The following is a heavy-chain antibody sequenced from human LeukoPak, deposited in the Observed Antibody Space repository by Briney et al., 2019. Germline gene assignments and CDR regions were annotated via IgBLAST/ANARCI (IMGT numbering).Heavy chain of an antibody. CDR3: ARTPKRFGELYQPGDS. D-gene: IGHD3-10*01. V-gene: IGHV1-18*03. CDR2: ISAYNGNA. J-gene: IGHJ4*02. CDR1: GYTFTNYG. Sequence: ASVKVSCKASGYTFTNYGITWVRQVPGQGLEWLGWISAYNGNANYARKFQDRVTLTSDRSTSTAYMELRSLRSDDMAIYYCARTPKRFGELYQPGDSWGQGTPLTVSS.